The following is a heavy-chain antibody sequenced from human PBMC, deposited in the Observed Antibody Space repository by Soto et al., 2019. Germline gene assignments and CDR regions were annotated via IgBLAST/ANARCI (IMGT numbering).Heavy chain of an antibody. Sequence: QVQLVQSGAEVKKPGASVKVSCKASGYTFTSYGISWVRQAPGQGLEWMGWISAYNGNTNYAQKLQGRVTMTTDTXXXXXXXXXXXXXXXXXXXXXXXXXXXXXYRPFDYWGQGTLVTVSS. CDR3: XXXXXXXYRPFDY. J-gene: IGHJ4*02. CDR2: ISAYNGNT. D-gene: IGHD2-2*01. V-gene: IGHV1-18*01. CDR1: GYTFTSYG.